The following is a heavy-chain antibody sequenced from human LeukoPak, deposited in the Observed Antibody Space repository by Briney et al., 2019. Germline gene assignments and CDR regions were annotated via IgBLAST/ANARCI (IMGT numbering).Heavy chain of an antibody. Sequence: GASVKVSCEASGYTFSSYGFNWVRQAPGQGLEWVGWISAYNGDTNYAQKFQGRVTMTTDTSTSTAYMELRSLRSDDTAVYHCARDMVRGVDYWGQGTLVTVSS. J-gene: IGHJ4*02. D-gene: IGHD3-10*01. CDR3: ARDMVRGVDY. CDR1: GYTFSSYG. CDR2: ISAYNGDT. V-gene: IGHV1-18*04.